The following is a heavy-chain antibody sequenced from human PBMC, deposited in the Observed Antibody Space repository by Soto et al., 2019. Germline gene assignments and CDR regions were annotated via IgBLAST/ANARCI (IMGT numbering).Heavy chain of an antibody. J-gene: IGHJ6*02. D-gene: IGHD4-17*01. CDR1: GFTFSSYG. Sequence: QVQLVESGGGVVQPGRSLRLACAASGFTFSSYGMHWVRQAPGKGLEWVAVIWYDGSNKYYADSVKGRFTSSRDNSKNTLYLQMNSLRAEDTAVYYCARDYGGYYYGMDVSGQGTTVTVSS. V-gene: IGHV3-33*01. CDR3: ARDYGGYYYGMDV. CDR2: IWYDGSNK.